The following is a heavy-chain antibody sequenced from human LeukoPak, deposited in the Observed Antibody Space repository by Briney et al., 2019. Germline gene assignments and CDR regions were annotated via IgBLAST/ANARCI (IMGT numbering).Heavy chain of an antibody. J-gene: IGHJ3*02. CDR2: ISAYNGNT. D-gene: IGHD3-22*01. CDR1: GYTFTSYG. Sequence: GASVKVSCKASGYTFTSYGISWVRQAPGQGLEWMGWISAYNGNTNYAQKLQGRVTMTTDTSTSTAYMELRSLRSDDTAVYYCASLEGYYYDSSGTDAFDIRGQGTMVTVSS. CDR3: ASLEGYYYDSSGTDAFDI. V-gene: IGHV1-18*01.